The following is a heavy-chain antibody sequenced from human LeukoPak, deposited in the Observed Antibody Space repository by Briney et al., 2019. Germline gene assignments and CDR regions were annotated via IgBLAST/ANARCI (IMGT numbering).Heavy chain of an antibody. CDR2: ISFSGDAT. V-gene: IGHV3-23*01. CDR3: ARDRDSGSAYSPVTLGY. Sequence: PGGSLRLSCDASGFTFSSCPLSWVRQAPGKGLEWVSTISFSGDATYYADSVKGRFTISRDNAKNTVYLQLDSLRVEDTAVYYCARDRDSGSAYSPVTLGYWGQGTLVTVSS. CDR1: GFTFSSCP. D-gene: IGHD3-10*01. J-gene: IGHJ4*02.